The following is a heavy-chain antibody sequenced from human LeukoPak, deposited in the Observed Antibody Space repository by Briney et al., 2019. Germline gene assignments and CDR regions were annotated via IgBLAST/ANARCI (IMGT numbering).Heavy chain of an antibody. V-gene: IGHV1-18*01. J-gene: IGHJ6*03. D-gene: IGHD6-13*01. CDR3: ARDLVVSSSSWYLAYYYYMDV. Sequence: GASVKVSCKASGYTFTSYGISWVRQAPGQGLEWMGWISAYNGNTNSAQKLQGRVTMTTDTSTTTACMELSRLRSDDTAVYYCARDLVVSSSSWYLAYYYYMDVWGKGTTVTVSS. CDR2: ISAYNGNT. CDR1: GYTFTSYG.